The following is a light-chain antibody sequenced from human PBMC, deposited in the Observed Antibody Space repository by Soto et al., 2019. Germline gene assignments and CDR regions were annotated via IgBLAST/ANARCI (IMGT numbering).Light chain of an antibody. V-gene: IGLV1-40*01. Sequence: QSVLTQPPSVSGAPGQRVTISCTGSSSNIGAGYDGHWYQQLPGTAPKLLIYGNSNRPSGVPDRFSGAKSGTSASLAITGLQAEDEADYYCQSYDRSLSGHVVFGGGTKLTVL. CDR3: QSYDRSLSGHVV. CDR2: GNS. CDR1: SSNIGAGYD. J-gene: IGLJ2*01.